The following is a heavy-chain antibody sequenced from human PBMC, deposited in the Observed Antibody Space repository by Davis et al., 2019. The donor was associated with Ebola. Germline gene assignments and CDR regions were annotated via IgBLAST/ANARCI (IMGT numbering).Heavy chain of an antibody. V-gene: IGHV5-51*01. CDR1: GYRFTSYW. Sequence: GESLKISCKGSGYRFTSYWIGWVRQMPGKGLEWMAIIYPGDSNTRYSPSFQGQVTISADKSISTAYLQWSSLKASDTAIYYCARQEMEARPSSLDVWGKGTTVTVSS. CDR3: ARQEMEARPSSLDV. CDR2: IYPGDSNT. J-gene: IGHJ6*04. D-gene: IGHD6-6*01.